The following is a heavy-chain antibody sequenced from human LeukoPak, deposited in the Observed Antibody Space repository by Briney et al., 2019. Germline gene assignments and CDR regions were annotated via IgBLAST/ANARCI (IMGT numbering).Heavy chain of an antibody. CDR3: TTGIKSGYFVS. D-gene: IGHD3-10*01. CDR2: IKSKTAGETT. J-gene: IGHJ4*02. CDR1: GFILSNAW. V-gene: IGHV3-15*01. Sequence: GGALRLSCAASGFILSNAWMSWVRQAPGKGLEWVGRIKSKTAGETTEYAAPVKGRFTLSRDDSRDTVYLQINSLRTEDTALYYCTTGIKSGYFVSWGQGTRVTVSS.